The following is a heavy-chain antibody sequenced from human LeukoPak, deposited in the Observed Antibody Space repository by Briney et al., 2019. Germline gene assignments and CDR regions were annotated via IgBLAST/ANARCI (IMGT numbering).Heavy chain of an antibody. CDR3: ATDSRIVGPFDY. CDR2: FDPEDGET. Sequence: GASVKVSCKVSGYTLTELSMHWVRQAPGKGLEWMGGFDPEDGETIYAQKFQGRVTMTEDTSTDTAYMELSSLRSEDTAVYYCATDSRIVGPFDYWGQGTLVTVSS. J-gene: IGHJ4*02. D-gene: IGHD1-26*01. CDR1: GYTLTELS. V-gene: IGHV1-24*01.